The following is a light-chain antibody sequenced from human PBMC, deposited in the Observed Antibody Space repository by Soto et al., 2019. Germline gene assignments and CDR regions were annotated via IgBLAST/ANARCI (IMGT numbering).Light chain of an antibody. Sequence: QSALAQPPSASGSPGQSVTISCTGTSSDVGGYNYVSWYQQHPGKAPKLMIYEVNKRPSGVPDRFYGSKSGNTASLTVSGLQAEDEDDYYCSSYAGSSNVFGHATKVTVL. V-gene: IGLV2-8*01. CDR2: EVN. J-gene: IGLJ1*01. CDR1: SSDVGGYNY. CDR3: SSYAGSSNV.